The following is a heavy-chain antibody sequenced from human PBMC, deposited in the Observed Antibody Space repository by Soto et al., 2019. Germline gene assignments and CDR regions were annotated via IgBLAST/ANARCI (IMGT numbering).Heavy chain of an antibody. CDR3: ARGRRSSGRHDAFDI. Sequence: SETLSLTCTVSGGSIGTYYWSWIRQPPGKGLEWIGYIDYSGTTKYNPPLMSRVTMSLDTSKNQFSLKLTSVTAADTAVYYCARGRRSSGRHDAFDIWGQGTMVT. D-gene: IGHD6-19*01. V-gene: IGHV4-59*01. CDR2: IDYSGTT. CDR1: GGSIGTYY. J-gene: IGHJ3*02.